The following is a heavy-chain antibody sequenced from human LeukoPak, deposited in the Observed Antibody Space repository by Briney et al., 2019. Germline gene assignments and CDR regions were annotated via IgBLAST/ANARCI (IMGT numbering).Heavy chain of an antibody. CDR2: INHSGST. D-gene: IGHD3-22*01. J-gene: IGHJ4*02. CDR1: GGSFGGYY. CDR3: ARGGSQTQYYYDSSGYYKRPGRPFDY. V-gene: IGHV4-34*01. Sequence: PSETLSLTCAVYGGSFGGYYWSWLRQPPGKGLEWIGEINHSGSTNYNPSLKSRVTISVDTSKNQFSLKLSSVTAADTAVYYCARGGSQTQYYYDSSGYYKRPGRPFDYWGQGTLVTVSS.